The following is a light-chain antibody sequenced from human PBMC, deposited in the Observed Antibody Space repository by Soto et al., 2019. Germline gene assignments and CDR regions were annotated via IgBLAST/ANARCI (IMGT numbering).Light chain of an antibody. V-gene: IGLV1-51*01. Sequence: QSVLTQPPSVSAAPGQKVTISCSGSSSNIGNNYVSWYQQFPGTAPKFLIYDNNKRPSGIPDRFSGSKSGTSATLGITGLQTGDEADYYCGTWDSSLSVWVFGGGTKLIVL. CDR3: GTWDSSLSVWV. CDR1: SSNIGNNY. CDR2: DNN. J-gene: IGLJ3*02.